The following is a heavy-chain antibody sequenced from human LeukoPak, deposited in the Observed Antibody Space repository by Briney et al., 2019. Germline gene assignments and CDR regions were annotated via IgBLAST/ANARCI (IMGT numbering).Heavy chain of an antibody. D-gene: IGHD6-13*01. CDR3: ARDHTIAAAGKPGGFDY. CDR1: GFTVSSNY. V-gene: IGHV3-53*01. J-gene: IGHJ4*02. CDR2: IYSGGGT. Sequence: GGSLRLSCAASGFTVSSNYMSWVRQAPGEGLEWVSVIYSGGGTYYADSVKGRFTISRDNSKNTLYLQMNSLRAEDTAVYYCARDHTIAAAGKPGGFDYWGQGTLVTVSS.